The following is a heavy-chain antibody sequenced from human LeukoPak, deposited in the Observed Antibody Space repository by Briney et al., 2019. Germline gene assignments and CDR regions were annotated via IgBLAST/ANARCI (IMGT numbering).Heavy chain of an antibody. D-gene: IGHD5-18*01. V-gene: IGHV4-59*01. CDR2: IYYSGST. Sequence: SETLSLTCTVSGGSISSYYWSWIRQPPGKGLEWIGYIYYSGSTNYNPSLKSRVTISVDTSKNQFSLKLSSVTAADTAVYYCARGRSFGRGYSYAQPFDYWGQGTLVTVSS. CDR3: ARGRSFGRGYSYAQPFDY. J-gene: IGHJ4*02. CDR1: GGSISSYY.